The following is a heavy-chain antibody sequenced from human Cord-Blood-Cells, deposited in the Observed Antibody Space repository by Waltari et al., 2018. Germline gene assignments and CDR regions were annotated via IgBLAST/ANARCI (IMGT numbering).Heavy chain of an antibody. CDR2: IWYDGSNK. J-gene: IGHJ4*02. CDR3: ARGNDYGDY. V-gene: IGHV3-33*01. CDR1: GFTFSSYG. Sequence: QVQLVESGGGVVQPGRSLRLSCAASGFTFSSYGMPWVRQAPGKGLEWVAVIWYDGSNKDYADSVKGRFTISRDNSKNTLYLQMNSLRAEDTAVYYCARGNDYGDYWGQGTLVTVSS.